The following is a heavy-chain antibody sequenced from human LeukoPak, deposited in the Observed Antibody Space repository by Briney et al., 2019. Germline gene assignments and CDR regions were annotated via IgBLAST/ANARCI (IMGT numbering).Heavy chain of an antibody. Sequence: GGSLTLSCAPSGCTFDDYGMSWVRQAPGTGLEWVSAINWNGGSTGYADSVKGRFTISRDNAKNSLYLQMNSLRAEDTALYYCARDSDYDFWSGHPFGYWGQGTLVTVSS. CDR1: GCTFDDYG. V-gene: IGHV3-20*04. J-gene: IGHJ4*02. CDR2: INWNGGST. D-gene: IGHD3-3*01. CDR3: ARDSDYDFWSGHPFGY.